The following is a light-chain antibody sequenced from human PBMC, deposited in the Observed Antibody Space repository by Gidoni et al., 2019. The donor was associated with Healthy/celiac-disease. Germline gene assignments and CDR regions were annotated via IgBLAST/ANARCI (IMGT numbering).Light chain of an antibody. J-gene: IGKJ1*01. CDR3: QKYNRAPRA. Sequence: DIQMTQSPSSLSASVGDRVTITCRASQGISSYLAWYQQKPGKVPKLLIYAASTLQSGVPSRFSGSGSGTDFTLTISSLQPEDGATYYCQKYNRAPRAFXQXTKVXIK. CDR2: AAS. V-gene: IGKV1-27*01. CDR1: QGISSY.